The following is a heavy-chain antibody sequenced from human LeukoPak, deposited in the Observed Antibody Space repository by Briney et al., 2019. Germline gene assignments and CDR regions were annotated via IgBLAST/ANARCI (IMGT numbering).Heavy chain of an antibody. V-gene: IGHV1-18*01. D-gene: IGHD3-10*01. CDR1: GYTFTSYG. J-gene: IGHJ4*02. Sequence: ASVKVSRKASGYTFTSYGISWVRQAPGQGLEWMGWISAYNGNTNYAQKLQGRVTMTTDTSTSTAYMELRSLRSDDTAVYYCARSGHVLLWFGESGYFDYWGQGTLVTVSS. CDR3: ARSGHVLLWFGESGYFDY. CDR2: ISAYNGNT.